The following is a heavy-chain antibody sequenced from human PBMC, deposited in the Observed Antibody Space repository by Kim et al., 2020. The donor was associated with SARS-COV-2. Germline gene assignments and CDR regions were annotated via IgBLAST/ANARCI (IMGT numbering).Heavy chain of an antibody. V-gene: IGHV3-30*18. Sequence: GALRLSCAVSGFTFRNYGMHWVRQAPGKGLEWVALLSFDGSKTYYVDSVKGRFNITIDNSKNTLFLHMFALGAEDTAVNYCAKEGTSGTFPDYWGQGALVTVSS. D-gene: IGHD3-10*01. J-gene: IGHJ4*02. CDR3: AKEGTSGTFPDY. CDR2: LSFDGSKT. CDR1: GFTFRNYG.